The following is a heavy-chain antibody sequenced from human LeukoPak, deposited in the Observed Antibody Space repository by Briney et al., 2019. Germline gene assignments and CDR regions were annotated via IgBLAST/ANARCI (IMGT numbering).Heavy chain of an antibody. CDR1: GFTFSSYG. J-gene: IGHJ4*02. V-gene: IGHV3-30*02. Sequence: GGSLRLSCAASGFTFSSYGMQWVRQARGKGLEWVAFIRYDGSNKNYADSVKGRFTISRDNTKNTLYLQMISQRAEDTAVYYCAKLVDYYGSGSYIGIDYWGQGTLVTVSS. CDR2: IRYDGSNK. CDR3: AKLVDYYGSGSYIGIDY. D-gene: IGHD3-10*01.